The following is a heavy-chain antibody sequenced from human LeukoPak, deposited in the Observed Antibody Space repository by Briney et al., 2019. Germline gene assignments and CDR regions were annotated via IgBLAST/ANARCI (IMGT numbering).Heavy chain of an antibody. D-gene: IGHD6-6*01. CDR3: ARDKVRPLVHMDV. CDR2: ISSSSSTI. V-gene: IGHV3-48*01. CDR1: GFTFSSYS. Sequence: GGSLRLSCAASGFTFSSYSMNWVRQAPGKGLEWVSYISSSSSTIYYADSVKGRFTISRDNAKNSLYLQMNSLRAEDTAVYYCARDKVRPLVHMDVWGQGPTVTVSS. J-gene: IGHJ6*02.